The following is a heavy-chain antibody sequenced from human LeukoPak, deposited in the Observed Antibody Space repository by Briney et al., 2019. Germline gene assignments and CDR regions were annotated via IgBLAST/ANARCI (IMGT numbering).Heavy chain of an antibody. Sequence: PEGSLRLSCAASGFTFSSYWMSWVRQAPGKGLEWVANIKQDGSEKYYVDSVKGRFTISRDNAKNSLYLQMNSLRAEDTAVYYCARDRYYDFWSAYYTPLDYWGQGTLVTVSS. CDR3: ARDRYYDFWSAYYTPLDY. J-gene: IGHJ4*02. CDR1: GFTFSSYW. CDR2: IKQDGSEK. V-gene: IGHV3-7*01. D-gene: IGHD3-3*01.